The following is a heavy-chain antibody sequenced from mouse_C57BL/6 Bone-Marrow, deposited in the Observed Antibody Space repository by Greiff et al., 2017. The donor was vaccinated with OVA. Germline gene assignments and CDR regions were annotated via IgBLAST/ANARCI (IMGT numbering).Heavy chain of an antibody. CDR3: ARQGWAMDY. CDR2: ISNLAYSI. CDR1: GFTFSDYG. J-gene: IGHJ4*01. Sequence: EVKLVESGGGLVQPGGSLKLSCAASGFTFSDYGMAWVRQAPRKGPEWVAFISNLAYSIYYADTVTGRFTISRENAKNTLYLEMSSLRSEDTAMYYCARQGWAMDYLGQGTSVTVSS. V-gene: IGHV5-15*01. D-gene: IGHD1-1*02.